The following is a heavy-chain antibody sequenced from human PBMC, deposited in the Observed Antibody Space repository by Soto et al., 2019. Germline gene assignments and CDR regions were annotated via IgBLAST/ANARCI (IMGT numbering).Heavy chain of an antibody. CDR3: ARMSTVTTQRAFNWFDP. CDR2: INHSGST. J-gene: IGHJ5*02. Sequence: SETLSLTCAVYGGSFSGYYWSWIRQPPGKGLEWIGEINHSGSTNYNPSLKSRVTISVDTSKNQFSLKLSSVTAADTAVYYCARMSTVTTQRAFNWFDPWGQGTLVTVSS. CDR1: GGSFSGYY. V-gene: IGHV4-34*09. D-gene: IGHD4-4*01.